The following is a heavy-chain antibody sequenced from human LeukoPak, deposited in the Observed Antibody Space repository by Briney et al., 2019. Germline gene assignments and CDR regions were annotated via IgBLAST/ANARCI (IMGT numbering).Heavy chain of an antibody. J-gene: IGHJ4*02. Sequence: GGSLRFSCAASGFTFSTYVVTWVRQAPGKGLQWVSTISGSGGSTYYADSVKGRFTISRDNSKNTLYLQMSSLRVEDTAVYYCAKPPLLGDGDYAFDYWGQGTLVTVSS. CDR1: GFTFSTYV. V-gene: IGHV3-23*01. CDR3: AKPPLLGDGDYAFDY. CDR2: ISGSGGST. D-gene: IGHD4-17*01.